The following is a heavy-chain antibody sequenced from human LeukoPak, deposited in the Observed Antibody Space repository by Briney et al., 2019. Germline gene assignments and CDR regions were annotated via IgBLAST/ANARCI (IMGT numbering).Heavy chain of an antibody. CDR2: ISSSSSYI. CDR1: GFTFGSYS. V-gene: IGHV3-21*01. J-gene: IGHJ6*02. D-gene: IGHD6-19*01. CDR3: ARDSRSSGWFPHYYYYGMDV. Sequence: GGSLRLSCAASGFTFGSYSMNWVRQAPGKGLEWVSSISSSSSYIYYADSVKGRFTISRDNAKNSLYLQMNSLRAEDTAVYYCARDSRSSGWFPHYYYYGMDVWGQGTTVTVSS.